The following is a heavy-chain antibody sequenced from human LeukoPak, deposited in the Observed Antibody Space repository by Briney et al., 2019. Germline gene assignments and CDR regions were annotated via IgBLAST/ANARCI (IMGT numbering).Heavy chain of an antibody. V-gene: IGHV3-48*01. Sequence: GGSLRLSCAASGFTFSDYRMMWVRQAPRKGLEWVSSISSSSTSIYYADSVKGRFTTSRDNAKNSLFLQINSLRVEDTAVYYCARDTTLYYYDSSGPDYWGQGTPVTVSS. J-gene: IGHJ4*02. CDR1: GFTFSDYR. CDR2: ISSSSTSI. D-gene: IGHD3-22*01. CDR3: ARDTTLYYYDSSGPDY.